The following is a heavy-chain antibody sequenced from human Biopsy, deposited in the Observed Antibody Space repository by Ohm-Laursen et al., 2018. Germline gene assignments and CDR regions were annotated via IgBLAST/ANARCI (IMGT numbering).Heavy chain of an antibody. CDR1: WDSPPSGPEN. V-gene: IGHV4-61*01. D-gene: IGHD6-19*01. J-gene: IGHJ4*02. Sequence: SGNPFPPRPVSWDSPPSGPENLSWVPPSPSQGLEYIWVIFSGGNTNYNPSLKNRVTMSVDTSKNQFYLKLYSVTAADTAVYYCARGRRTSGWPYFDSWGQGALVIVSP. CDR2: IFSGGNT. CDR3: ARGRRTSGWPYFDS.